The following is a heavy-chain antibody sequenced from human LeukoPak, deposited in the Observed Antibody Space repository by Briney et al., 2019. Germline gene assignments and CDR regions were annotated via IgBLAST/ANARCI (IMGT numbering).Heavy chain of an antibody. V-gene: IGHV3-30*18. CDR2: ILYDGSNK. J-gene: IGHJ3*02. CDR3: AKVGWTKTPHSHDAFDI. Sequence: GGSLRLSCAASGFTFSSYGMHWVRQAPGKGLEWVAVILYDGSNKYHADSVKGRFTISRDNSKNTLYLQMNSLRAEDTAVYYCAKVGWTKTPHSHDAFDIWGQGTMVTVSS. CDR1: GFTFSSYG. D-gene: IGHD3/OR15-3a*01.